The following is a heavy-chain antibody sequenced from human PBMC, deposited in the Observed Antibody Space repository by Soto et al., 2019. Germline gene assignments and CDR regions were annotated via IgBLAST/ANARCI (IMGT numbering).Heavy chain of an antibody. Sequence: EVQVLESGGGLVQPGGSLRLSCAASGFTFSSYAMSWVRQAPGKGLEWVSAISGSGGSTYYADSVKGRFTISRDNSKNTLYLQMNSLRAEDTAVYYCAKDLEMATINPYYFDYWGQGTLVTVSS. D-gene: IGHD5-12*01. CDR2: ISGSGGST. CDR3: AKDLEMATINPYYFDY. V-gene: IGHV3-23*01. CDR1: GFTFSSYA. J-gene: IGHJ4*02.